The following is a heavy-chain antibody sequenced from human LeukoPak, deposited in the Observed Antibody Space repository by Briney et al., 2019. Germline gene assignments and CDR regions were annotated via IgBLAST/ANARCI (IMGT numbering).Heavy chain of an antibody. D-gene: IGHD6-13*01. J-gene: IGHJ4*02. Sequence: ASVKVSCKASGHTFTGYYMHWVRQAPGQGLEWMGWINPNSGGTNYAQKFQGRVIMTRDTSISTAYMEMSRLRSDDTAVYYCARDLYGSSSWPNFDYWGQGTLVTVSS. V-gene: IGHV1-2*02. CDR1: GHTFTGYY. CDR3: ARDLYGSSSWPNFDY. CDR2: INPNSGGT.